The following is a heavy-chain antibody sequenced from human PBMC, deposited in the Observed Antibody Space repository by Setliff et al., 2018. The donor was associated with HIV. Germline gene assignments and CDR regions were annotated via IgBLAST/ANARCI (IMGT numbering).Heavy chain of an antibody. D-gene: IGHD4-17*01. Sequence: SETLSLTCAVSGYSISSGSYWAWIRQPPGKGLEWIGSIYHGGTTHYNPSLKSRVTISVDTSKNQFSLKLSSVAAADTAVYYCARVRQVSDYGDYGMDVWGQGTTVTV. V-gene: IGHV4-38-2*01. CDR1: GYSISSGSY. CDR3: ARVRQVSDYGDYGMDV. CDR2: IYHGGTT. J-gene: IGHJ6*02.